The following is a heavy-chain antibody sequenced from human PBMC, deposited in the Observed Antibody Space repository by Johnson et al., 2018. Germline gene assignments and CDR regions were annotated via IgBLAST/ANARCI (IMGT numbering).Heavy chain of an antibody. D-gene: IGHD4-17*01. Sequence: QVQLVESGGGVVQPGRSLRLSCAASGFTFSSYAMHWVRQAPGKGLEWVAVISYDGSNKYYADSVKGRFTISRDNSKNTLYLQMNSLRAEDTAVYYCARVETTVTTYGMDVWGQGTAVTVSS. J-gene: IGHJ6*02. CDR1: GFTFSSYA. CDR3: ARVETTVTTYGMDV. V-gene: IGHV3-30-3*01. CDR2: ISYDGSNK.